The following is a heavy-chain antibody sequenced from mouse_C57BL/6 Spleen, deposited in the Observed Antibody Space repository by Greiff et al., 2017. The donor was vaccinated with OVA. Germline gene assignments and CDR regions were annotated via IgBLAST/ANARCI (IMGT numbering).Heavy chain of an antibody. CDR3: ARRAGTGYAMDY. CDR1: GFTFSSYG. Sequence: EVKVVESGGDLVKPGGSLKLSCAASGFTFSSYGMSWVRQTPDKRLEWVATISSGGSYTYFPDSVKGRFTISRDNAKNTLYLQMSSLKSEDTAMYYCARRAGTGYAMDYWGQGTSVTVSS. V-gene: IGHV5-6*02. J-gene: IGHJ4*01. CDR2: ISSGGSYT. D-gene: IGHD3-3*01.